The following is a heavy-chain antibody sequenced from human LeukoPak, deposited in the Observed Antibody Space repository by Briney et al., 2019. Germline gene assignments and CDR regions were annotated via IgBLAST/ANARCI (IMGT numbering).Heavy chain of an antibody. CDR2: INHSGST. CDR1: GGSFSGYY. J-gene: IGHJ4*02. Sequence: SETLSLTCAVYGGSFSGYYWSWIRQPPGKGLEWIGEINHSGSTNYNPSLKSRVTMSVDTSKNQFSLKLSSVTAADTAVYYCARGKKVYYDSSGYYYVGDYFDYWGQGTLVTVSS. CDR3: ARGKKVYYDSSGYYYVGDYFDY. V-gene: IGHV4-34*01. D-gene: IGHD3-22*01.